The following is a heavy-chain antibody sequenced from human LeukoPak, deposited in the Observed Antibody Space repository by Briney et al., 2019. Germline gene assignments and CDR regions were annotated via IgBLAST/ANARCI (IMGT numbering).Heavy chain of an antibody. CDR2: MHYSGNT. CDR1: GGSISSSDYY. CDR3: ARQKTGTTRNGVVPAPYFDY. J-gene: IGHJ4*02. Sequence: SETLSLTCTISGGSISSSDYYWGWIRQPPGKGLEWIGSMHYSGNTYYNPSRKSRVTISVDTAKNQFSLKLRSVTAADTAVYYCARQKTGTTRNGVVPAPYFDYWGQGTLVTVSS. V-gene: IGHV4-39*01. D-gene: IGHD2-2*01.